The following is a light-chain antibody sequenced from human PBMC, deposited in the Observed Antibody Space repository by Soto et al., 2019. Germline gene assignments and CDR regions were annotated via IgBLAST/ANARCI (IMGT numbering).Light chain of an antibody. Sequence: QPVLTQSPSASASLGASVKLTCTLSSGHSSYAIAWHQQQPDKGPRYLMKLNSDGSHSKGDGIPDRFSGSSSGAERYLTISSLQSEDEADYYCQTWGTGVVFGGGTKLTVL. J-gene: IGLJ2*01. V-gene: IGLV4-69*01. CDR2: LNSDGSH. CDR1: SGHSSYA. CDR3: QTWGTGVV.